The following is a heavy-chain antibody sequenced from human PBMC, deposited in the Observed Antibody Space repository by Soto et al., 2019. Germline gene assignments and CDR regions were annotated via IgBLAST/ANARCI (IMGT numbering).Heavy chain of an antibody. CDR1: GGSVSSGSYY. V-gene: IGHV4-61*01. D-gene: IGHD4-17*01. Sequence: SETLSLTCTVSGGSVSSGSYYWSWIRQPPGKGLEWIGYIYYSGSTNYNPSLKSRVTISVDTSKNQFSLKLSSVTAADTAVYYCARVAVTTSEYFQHWGQGTLVTVSS. CDR3: ARVAVTTSEYFQH. J-gene: IGHJ1*01. CDR2: IYYSGST.